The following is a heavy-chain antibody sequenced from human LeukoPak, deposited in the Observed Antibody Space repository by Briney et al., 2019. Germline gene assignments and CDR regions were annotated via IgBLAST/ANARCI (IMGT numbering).Heavy chain of an antibody. CDR2: ISGSGVTT. V-gene: IGHV3-23*01. CDR1: GFTFSNYA. CDR3: AKGTVARFGEGDAFDI. J-gene: IGHJ3*02. D-gene: IGHD3-16*01. Sequence: GGSLRLSCAASGFTFSNYAMTWVRQAPGKGLEWVSTISGSGVTTYYADSVKGRFTTSRDNSKNTLYLQMNSLRAEDTAVYYCAKGTVARFGEGDAFDIWGQGTMVTVSS.